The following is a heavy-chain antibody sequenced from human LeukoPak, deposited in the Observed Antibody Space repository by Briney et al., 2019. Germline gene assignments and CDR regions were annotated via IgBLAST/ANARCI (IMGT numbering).Heavy chain of an antibody. V-gene: IGHV6-1*01. CDR3: ARSPSPYSSGWYFDY. CDR1: GDTVSINSAA. D-gene: IGHD6-19*01. Sequence: SQTLSLTCAISGDTVSINSAAWNWIRQSPSRGLEWLGRTYQRSKWYNDYAVSVKSRITINPDISKNQFSLQLNSVTPEDTAVYYCARSPSPYSSGWYFDYWGQGTLVTVSS. CDR2: TYQRSKWYN. J-gene: IGHJ4*02.